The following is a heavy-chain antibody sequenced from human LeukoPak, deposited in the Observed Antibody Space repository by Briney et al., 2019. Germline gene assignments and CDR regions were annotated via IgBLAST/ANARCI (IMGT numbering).Heavy chain of an antibody. Sequence: GGSLRLSCAASGFTFSSYAMSWVRQAPGKGLEWVSAISGSGGSTYYADSVKGRFTISRDNSKNTLYLQMNSLRAEDTAVYYCAGGITAAVASTFDYWGQGTLVTVSS. D-gene: IGHD6-19*01. CDR1: GFTFSSYA. CDR2: ISGSGGST. J-gene: IGHJ4*02. CDR3: AGGITAAVASTFDY. V-gene: IGHV3-23*01.